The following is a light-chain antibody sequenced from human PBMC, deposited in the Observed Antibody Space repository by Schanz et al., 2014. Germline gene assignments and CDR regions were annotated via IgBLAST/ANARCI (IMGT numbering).Light chain of an antibody. CDR2: EVS. CDR3: SSYTRSSTQV. Sequence: QSALTQPRSVSGSPGQSVTISCTGTSSDVGGYNYVSWYQQHPGKAPKLMIYEVSKRPSGVPDRFSGSKSGNTASLTVSGLQAEDEADYYCSSYTRSSTQVFGGGTKVTVL. J-gene: IGLJ3*02. V-gene: IGLV2-11*01. CDR1: SSDVGGYNY.